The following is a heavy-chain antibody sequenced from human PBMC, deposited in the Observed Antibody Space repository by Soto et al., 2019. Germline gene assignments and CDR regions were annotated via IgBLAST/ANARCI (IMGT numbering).Heavy chain of an antibody. V-gene: IGHV3-21*01. CDR1: GFTFSSYS. D-gene: IGHD6-19*01. CDR2: ISSSSSYI. CDR3: ASEGAVAGHYDY. Sequence: EVQLVESGGGLVKPGGSLRLSCAASGFTFSSYSMNWVRQAPGKGLEWVSSISSSSSYIYYADSVKGRFTISRDNAKNALNLQMNSLRAEDTAVYYCASEGAVAGHYDYWGQGTLVTVSS. J-gene: IGHJ4*02.